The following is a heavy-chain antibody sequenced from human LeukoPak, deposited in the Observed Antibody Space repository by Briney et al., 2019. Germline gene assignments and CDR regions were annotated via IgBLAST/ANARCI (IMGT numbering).Heavy chain of an antibody. V-gene: IGHV3-74*01. CDR1: GFTFTSYW. CDR2: IKSDGSST. CDR3: ASSLAALI. Sequence: GGSLRLSCEASGFTFTSYWMHWVRQAPEKGLVWVSRIKSDGSSTNYADSVKGRFTISRDNAKNTVYLQMNSLRAEDTAVYYCASSLAALIWGQGTLVTVPS. D-gene: IGHD6-25*01. J-gene: IGHJ4*02.